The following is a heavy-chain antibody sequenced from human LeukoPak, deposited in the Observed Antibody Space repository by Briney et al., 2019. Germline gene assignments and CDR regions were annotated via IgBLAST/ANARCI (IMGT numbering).Heavy chain of an antibody. V-gene: IGHV3-7*03. CDR2: INQDGSEK. Sequence: PGWSLRLSCAASGFTFRSHWMSWFRQAPGKGLEWVANINQDGSEKHYVDYVKGRFTISRDNSKNTLYPQMNSLRAEDTAVYYCARRKYYYDSSGYYWAFDYWGQGTLVTVSS. CDR3: ARRKYYYDSSGYYWAFDY. CDR1: GFTFRSHW. J-gene: IGHJ4*02. D-gene: IGHD3-22*01.